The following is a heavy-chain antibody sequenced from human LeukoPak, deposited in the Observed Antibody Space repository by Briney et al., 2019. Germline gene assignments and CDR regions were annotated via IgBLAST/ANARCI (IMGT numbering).Heavy chain of an antibody. D-gene: IGHD3-16*01. Sequence: PSETLSLTCAVYGESFSGYYWSWLRQPPGKGLEWLGEINHSGSTNYNTSLKSRVTISVDTSKNHFSLKLSSVTAADTAVYYCARTYYDYVWGSYSPLGFDPGGQGTLVTVS. J-gene: IGHJ5*02. CDR1: GESFSGYY. V-gene: IGHV4-34*01. CDR2: INHSGST. CDR3: ARTYYDYVWGSYSPLGFDP.